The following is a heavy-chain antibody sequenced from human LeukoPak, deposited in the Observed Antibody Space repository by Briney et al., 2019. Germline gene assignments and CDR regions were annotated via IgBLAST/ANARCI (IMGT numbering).Heavy chain of an antibody. Sequence: PSQTLSLTCTVSGGSISSGGYYWSWIRQPPGKGLEWIGYIYYSGSTNYNPSLKSRVTISVDTSKNQFSLKLSSVTAADTAVYYCARHGSYYYDSSGYPRARDAFDIWGQGTMVTVSS. D-gene: IGHD3-22*01. J-gene: IGHJ3*02. CDR3: ARHGSYYYDSSGYPRARDAFDI. CDR2: IYYSGST. CDR1: GGSISSGGYY. V-gene: IGHV4-61*08.